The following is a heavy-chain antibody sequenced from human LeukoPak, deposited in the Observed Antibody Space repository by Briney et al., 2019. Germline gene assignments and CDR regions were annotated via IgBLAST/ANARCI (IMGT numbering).Heavy chain of an antibody. D-gene: IGHD1-26*01. J-gene: IGHJ4*02. V-gene: IGHV3-21*01. CDR2: ISSSSSYI. CDR3: ARGCGSLSLGY. CDR1: GFTFSSYS. Sequence: PGGSLRLSCAASGFTFSSYSMNWVRQAPGKGLEWVSSISSSSSYIYYADSVKGRFTIPRDNAKNSLYLQMNNLRAEDTAVYYCARGCGSLSLGYWGQGTLVAVSS.